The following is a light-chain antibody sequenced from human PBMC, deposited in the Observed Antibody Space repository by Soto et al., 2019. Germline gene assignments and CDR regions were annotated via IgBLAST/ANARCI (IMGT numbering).Light chain of an antibody. CDR3: QQYGSSLFT. J-gene: IGKJ3*01. CDR1: QSVSSKY. V-gene: IGKV3-20*01. Sequence: EIVLTQSPGTLSLSPGERATLSCRASQSVSSKYLAWYQQKPGRAPRALIYGTSIRASGVPERFSGGGSGTDFTLTITRLEPEDFAVYYCQQYGSSLFTFGPGTKVDFK. CDR2: GTS.